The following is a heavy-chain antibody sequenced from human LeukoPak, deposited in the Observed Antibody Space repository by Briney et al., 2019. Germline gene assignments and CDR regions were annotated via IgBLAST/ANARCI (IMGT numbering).Heavy chain of an antibody. Sequence: GGSLRLSCTASGFTFSDYYMSWIRQAPGKGLEWVSYISSSGSTIFYADSVKGRFTVSRDNAKNSLYLQMSSLRAEDTAVYYCARGTTYGGGDYWGQGTLVTVYS. J-gene: IGHJ4*02. CDR3: ARGTTYGGGDY. D-gene: IGHD4-23*01. CDR1: GFTFSDYY. CDR2: ISSSGSTI. V-gene: IGHV3-11*04.